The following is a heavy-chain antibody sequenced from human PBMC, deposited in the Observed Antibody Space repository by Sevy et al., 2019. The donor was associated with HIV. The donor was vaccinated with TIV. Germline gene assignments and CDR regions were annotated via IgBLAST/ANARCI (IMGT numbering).Heavy chain of an antibody. CDR2: ISSNSAYI. V-gene: IGHV3-21*01. Sequence: GGSLRLSCAASGFTFSSYRMTWVRQAPGKGLEWVSCISSNSAYINYADSVKGRFTISRDNAKYLLYLQMDSLRAEDTAVYYCARAVLEISTWRSDYWGQGTQVTVSS. CDR3: ARAVLEISTWRSDY. CDR1: GFTFSSYR. J-gene: IGHJ4*02. D-gene: IGHD1-1*01.